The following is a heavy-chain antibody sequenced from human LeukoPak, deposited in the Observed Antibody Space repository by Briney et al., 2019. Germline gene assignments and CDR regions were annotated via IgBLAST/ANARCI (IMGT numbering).Heavy chain of an antibody. CDR1: GFTVTDTY. V-gene: IGHV3-53*01. Sequence: PGGSLRLSCAASGFTVTDTYVSWVRQAPGKGLQWVSVIYRGGDTHYVDSVMGRFTISRDSSKNMVYLQLNSLRAEDTAVYYSASHAASGSYFFDSWGQGTLVTVSS. CDR2: IYRGGDT. CDR3: ASHAASGSYFFDS. J-gene: IGHJ4*02. D-gene: IGHD1-26*01.